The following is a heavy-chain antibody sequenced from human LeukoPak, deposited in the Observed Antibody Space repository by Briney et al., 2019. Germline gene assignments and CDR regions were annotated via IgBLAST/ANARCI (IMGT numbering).Heavy chain of an antibody. CDR3: AVEYSSSWYRGRDY. CDR1: GGSFSGYC. Sequence: KTSETLSLTCAVYGGSFSGYCWSWIRQPPGKGLEWIGEINHSGSTNYNPSLKSRVTISVDTSKNQFSLKLSSVTAADTAVYYCAVEYSSSWYRGRDYWGQGTLVTVSS. J-gene: IGHJ4*02. D-gene: IGHD6-13*01. V-gene: IGHV4-34*01. CDR2: INHSGST.